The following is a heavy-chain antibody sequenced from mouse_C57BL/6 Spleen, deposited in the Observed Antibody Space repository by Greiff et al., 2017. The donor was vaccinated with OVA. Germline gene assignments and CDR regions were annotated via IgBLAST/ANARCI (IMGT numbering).Heavy chain of an antibody. CDR3: VREGSSYSYWYFDV. J-gene: IGHJ1*03. CDR2: IRSKSSNYAT. Sequence: DVKLVESGGGLVQPKGSLKLSCAASGFTFNTYAMHWVRQAPGKGLEWVARIRSKSSNYATYYADSVKDRFTISRDDSQSMLYLQMNNLKTEDTAMYYCVREGSSYSYWYFDVWGTGTTVTVSS. CDR1: GFTFNTYA. V-gene: IGHV10-3*01. D-gene: IGHD1-1*01.